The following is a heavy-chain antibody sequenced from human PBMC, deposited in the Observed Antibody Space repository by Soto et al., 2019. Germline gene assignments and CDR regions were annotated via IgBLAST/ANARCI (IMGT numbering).Heavy chain of an antibody. CDR3: TTDLTLRYFDWLLQDDY. J-gene: IGHJ4*02. V-gene: IGHV3-15*07. Sequence: GGSLRLSCAASGFTFSNAWMNWVRQAPGKGLEWVGRIKSKTDGGTTDYAAPVKGRFTISRDDSKTTLYLQMNSLKTEDTAVYYCTTDLTLRYFDWLLQDDYWGQGTLVTVSS. CDR1: GFTFSNAW. D-gene: IGHD3-9*01. CDR2: IKSKTDGGTT.